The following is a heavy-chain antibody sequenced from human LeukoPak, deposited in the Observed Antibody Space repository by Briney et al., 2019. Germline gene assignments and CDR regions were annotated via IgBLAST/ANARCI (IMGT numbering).Heavy chain of an antibody. J-gene: IGHJ4*02. V-gene: IGHV3-30*04. CDR3: ARVLGTFDY. CDR2: ISYDGSNK. Sequence: GGSLRLSCAASGFTFSSYAMHWVRQAPGKGLEWVAVISYDGSNKYYADSVKGRFTISRDNSKDTLYLQMNSLRAEDTAVYYCARVLGTFDYWGQGTLVTVSS. CDR1: GFTFSSYA.